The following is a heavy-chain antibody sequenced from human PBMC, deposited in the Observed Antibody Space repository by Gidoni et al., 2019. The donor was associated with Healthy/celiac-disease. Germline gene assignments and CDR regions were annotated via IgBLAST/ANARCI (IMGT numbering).Heavy chain of an antibody. Sequence: EVQLLESGGALVKPGGPLRLPCAASGFTFSSYSMNWVRQAPGKGLEWVSSISSSSSYIYYADSVKGRFTISRDNAKNSLYLQMNSLRAEDTAVYYCARDLAVGATQPWGQGTLVTVSS. CDR3: ARDLAVGATQP. J-gene: IGHJ4*02. CDR1: GFTFSSYS. D-gene: IGHD1-26*01. V-gene: IGHV3-21*01. CDR2: ISSSSSYI.